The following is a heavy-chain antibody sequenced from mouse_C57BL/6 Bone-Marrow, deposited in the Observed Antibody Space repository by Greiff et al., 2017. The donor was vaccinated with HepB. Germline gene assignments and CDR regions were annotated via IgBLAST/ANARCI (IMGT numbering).Heavy chain of an antibody. CDR2: IDPEDGET. Sequence: VQLQQSGAELVKPGASVKLSCTASGFNIQDYYMHWVKQRTEQGLEWIGRIDPEDGETKYAPKFQGKATITADTSSNTAYLQLSSLTSEDTAVYYCASYASSSNWYFDVWGTGTTVTVSS. CDR3: ASYASSSNWYFDV. CDR1: GFNIQDYY. J-gene: IGHJ1*03. V-gene: IGHV14-2*01. D-gene: IGHD1-1*01.